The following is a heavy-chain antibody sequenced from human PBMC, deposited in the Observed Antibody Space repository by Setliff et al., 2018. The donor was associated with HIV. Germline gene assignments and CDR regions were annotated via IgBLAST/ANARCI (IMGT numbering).Heavy chain of an antibody. CDR2: INHSGSA. CDR1: GYAISSGYY. J-gene: IGHJ4*02. Sequence: SETLSLTCAVSGYAISSGYYWGWIRRPPGKGLEWIAEINHSGSATYNPSLKDRVTVSVDLSKNQFSLKVNSLTAADTGFYYCVRLRVRVPPSIFDYWGQGTLVTVSS. V-gene: IGHV4-38-2*01. D-gene: IGHD6-25*01. CDR3: VRLRVRVPPSIFDY.